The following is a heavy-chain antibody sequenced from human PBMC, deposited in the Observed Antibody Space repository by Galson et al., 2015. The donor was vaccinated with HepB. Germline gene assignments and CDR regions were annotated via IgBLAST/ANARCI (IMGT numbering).Heavy chain of an antibody. Sequence: SLRLSCAASGFSFSSYGMHWVRQAPGKGLEWLSYISSTGTYTNYADSVKGRFTISRDNAKNSLYLQMNNLRAEDTAVYYCARVADADYGDHSHFDYWGQGTLVTVSS. J-gene: IGHJ4*02. CDR2: ISSTGTYT. CDR1: GFSFSSYG. D-gene: IGHD4-17*01. CDR3: ARVADADYGDHSHFDY. V-gene: IGHV3-21*05.